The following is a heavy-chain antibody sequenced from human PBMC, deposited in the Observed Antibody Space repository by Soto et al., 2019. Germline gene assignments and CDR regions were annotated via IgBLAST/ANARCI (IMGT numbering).Heavy chain of an antibody. CDR3: AKAIAVAGKGGYYYYGMDV. V-gene: IGHV3-21*01. CDR1: GFTFSSYS. J-gene: IGHJ6*02. D-gene: IGHD6-19*01. CDR2: ISSSSSYI. Sequence: GGSLRLSCAASGFTFSSYSMNWVRQAPGKGLEWVSSISSSSSYIYYADSVKGRFTISRDNAKNSLYLQMNSLRAEDTAVYYCAKAIAVAGKGGYYYYGMDVWGQGTTVTVSS.